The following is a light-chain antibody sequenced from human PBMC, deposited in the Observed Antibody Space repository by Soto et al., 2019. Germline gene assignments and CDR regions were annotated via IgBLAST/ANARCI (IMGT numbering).Light chain of an antibody. CDR3: QQSYSSPQT. CDR2: AAS. Sequence: DIQMTQSPSARSASVGDRVTIGCRASQSISRYLNWYQQKPGKAPKLLIYAASSLLGGVPSRFSGSGSGTDFTLTISSLQPEDFAIYYCQQSYSSPQTFGQGTKVDI. CDR1: QSISRY. V-gene: IGKV1-39*01. J-gene: IGKJ1*01.